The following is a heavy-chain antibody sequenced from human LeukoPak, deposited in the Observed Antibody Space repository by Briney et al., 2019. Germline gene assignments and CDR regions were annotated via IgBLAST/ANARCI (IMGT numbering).Heavy chain of an antibody. CDR2: INHSGST. J-gene: IGHJ4*02. V-gene: IGHV4-34*01. CDR1: GGSFSGYY. D-gene: IGHD5-18*01. Sequence: SETLSLTCAVYGGSFSGYYWSWIRQPPGKGLEWIGEINHSGSTNYNPSLKSRVTISVDTSKNQFSLKLSSVTAADTAVYYCAREPSGYSYGYQPHYFDYWGQGTLVTVSS. CDR3: AREPSGYSYGYQPHYFDY.